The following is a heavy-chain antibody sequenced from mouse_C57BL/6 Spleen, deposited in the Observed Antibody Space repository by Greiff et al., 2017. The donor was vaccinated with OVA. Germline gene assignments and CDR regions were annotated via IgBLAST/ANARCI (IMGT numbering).Heavy chain of an antibody. J-gene: IGHJ1*03. CDR2: IWSGGST. Sequence: QVQLKESGPGLVQPSQSLSITCTVSGFSLTSYGVHWVRQSPGKGLEWLGVIWSGGSTDYHAAFISRLSISKDNSKSQVFFKMNSLQADDTAIYYCARNSEGFHWYFDVWGTGTTVTVSS. CDR3: ARNSEGFHWYFDV. CDR1: GFSLTSYG. V-gene: IGHV2-2*01.